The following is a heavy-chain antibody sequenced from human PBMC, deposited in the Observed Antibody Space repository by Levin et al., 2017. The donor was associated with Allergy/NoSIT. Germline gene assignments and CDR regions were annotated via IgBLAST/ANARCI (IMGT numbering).Heavy chain of an antibody. Sequence: GGSLRLSCAASGFTFSSYAMSWVRQAPGEGLEWVSAISGSGGSTYYADSVKGRFTISRDNSKNTLYLQMNSLRAEDTAVYYCAKDGKFPTYFDYWGQGTLVTVSS. CDR1: GFTFSSYA. CDR3: AKDGKFPTYFDY. J-gene: IGHJ4*02. V-gene: IGHV3-23*01. CDR2: ISGSGGST.